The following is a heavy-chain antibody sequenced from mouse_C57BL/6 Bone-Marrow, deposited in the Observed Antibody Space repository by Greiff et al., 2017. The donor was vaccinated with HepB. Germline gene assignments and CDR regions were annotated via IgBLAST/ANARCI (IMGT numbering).Heavy chain of an antibody. CDR3: TTFCIDTPY. J-gene: IGHJ2*01. V-gene: IGHV14-4*01. Sequence: VQLQQSGAELVRPGASVKLSCTASGFNIKDDYMHWVKQRPEQGLEWIGWIDPENGDTEYASKFQGKATITADTSSNTAYLQLSSLTSEYTAVYYCTTFCIDTPYWGQGTTLTVSS. CDR1: GFNIKDDY. CDR2: IDPENGDT.